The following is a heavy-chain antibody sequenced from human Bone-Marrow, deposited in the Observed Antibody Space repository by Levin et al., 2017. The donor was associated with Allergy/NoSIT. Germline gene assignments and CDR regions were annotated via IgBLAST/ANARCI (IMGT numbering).Heavy chain of an antibody. V-gene: IGHV3-7*01. J-gene: IGHJ4*02. CDR1: GFTFSNYG. D-gene: IGHD6-19*01. CDR3: ARKYSSAWCFDY. CDR2: IKQDGTEK. Sequence: ASVKVSCAASGFTFSNYGMTWVRQAPGKGLEWVANIKQDGTEKNYVDSVKGRFTISRDNANNALHLQMSSLRVEDTAVYFCARKYSSAWCFDYWGQGILVAVSS.